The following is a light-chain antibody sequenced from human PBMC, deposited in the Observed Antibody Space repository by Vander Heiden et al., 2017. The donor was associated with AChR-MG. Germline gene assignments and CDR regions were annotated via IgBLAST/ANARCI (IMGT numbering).Light chain of an antibody. CDR1: QSVLYSSNNKNY. Sequence: DIVMTQSPDSLAVSLGERATINCKSSQSVLYSSNNKNYLAWYQQKPGQPPKLLIYWASTRESGVPDRFSGSGYGTDFTLTISSRQTEDVAVYYCQQDESTPLLTFGGGTKVDIK. J-gene: IGKJ4*01. V-gene: IGKV4-1*01. CDR2: WAS. CDR3: QQDESTPLLT.